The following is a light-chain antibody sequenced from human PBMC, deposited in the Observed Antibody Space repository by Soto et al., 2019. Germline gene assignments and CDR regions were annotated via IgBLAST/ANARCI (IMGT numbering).Light chain of an antibody. Sequence: EIVLTQSPGTLSLSPGERATLSCRASQSVSSSYLAWYQQKPGQAPRLLIYDASNRATGIPARFSGSGSGTAFTLTISSLQSEDFAVYYCQQRSNWPANFGQGTRLEIK. J-gene: IGKJ5*01. V-gene: IGKV3D-20*02. CDR1: QSVSSSY. CDR3: QQRSNWPAN. CDR2: DAS.